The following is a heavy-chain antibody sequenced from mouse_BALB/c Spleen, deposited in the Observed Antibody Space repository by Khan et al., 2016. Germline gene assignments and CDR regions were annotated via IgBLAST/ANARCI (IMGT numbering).Heavy chain of an antibody. Sequence: QVQLQQSGAELVKPGASVKLSCTTSGYTFTSYWIQWVKQRPGQGLVWIGEIFPGAGTTYYNDKFKGKATLTIDTSSSTAYMQLSSLTSEDSAVYFCARYYYSLYYAMDYWGQGTSVTVSS. CDR3: ARYYYSLYYAMDY. V-gene: IGHV1S132*01. J-gene: IGHJ4*01. CDR2: IFPGAGTT. D-gene: IGHD1-1*01. CDR1: GYTFTSYW.